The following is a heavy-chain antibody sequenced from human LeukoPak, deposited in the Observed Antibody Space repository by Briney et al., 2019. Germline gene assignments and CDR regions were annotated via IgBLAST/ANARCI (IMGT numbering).Heavy chain of an antibody. Sequence: PGGSLRLSCAASGFTFSSYWMSWVRQAPGKGLEWVANIKQDGSEKYYVDSVKGRFTISRDNAKNSLYLQMNSLRAEDTAVYYCARFVVVPAAMLGYYYYYGMDVWGQGTLVTVSS. CDR1: GFTFSSYW. CDR3: ARFVVVPAAMLGYYYYYGMDV. CDR2: IKQDGSEK. V-gene: IGHV3-7*04. J-gene: IGHJ6*02. D-gene: IGHD2-2*01.